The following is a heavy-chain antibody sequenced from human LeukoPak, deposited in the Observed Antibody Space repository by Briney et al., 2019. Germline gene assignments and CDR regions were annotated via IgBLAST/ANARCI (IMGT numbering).Heavy chain of an antibody. CDR2: ISSSSSYI. D-gene: IGHD4-17*01. CDR1: GFTFSSYS. CDR3: ARENDYGFFGI. Sequence: GGSLRLSCAASGFTFSSYSMNWVRQAPGKGLEWVSSISSSSSYIYYADSVKGRFTISRDSAKNSLYLQMNSLRAEDTAVYYCARENDYGFFGIWGQGTMVTVSS. V-gene: IGHV3-21*01. J-gene: IGHJ3*02.